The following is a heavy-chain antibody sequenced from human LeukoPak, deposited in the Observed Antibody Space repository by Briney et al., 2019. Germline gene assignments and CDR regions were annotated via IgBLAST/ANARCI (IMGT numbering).Heavy chain of an antibody. Sequence: GGSLRLSCAASGFIFTNYFMSWGRQAPGKGLEWVACIKHDGSEKYYVDSVRGRFTTSRDNTMNSLYLQMSSLRAEDTAVYYCATDRGWRTSGYYLYYFEYWGQGTLVTYSS. V-gene: IGHV3-7*01. D-gene: IGHD3-3*01. CDR3: ATDRGWRTSGYYLYYFEY. CDR1: GFIFTNYF. CDR2: IKHDGSEK. J-gene: IGHJ4*02.